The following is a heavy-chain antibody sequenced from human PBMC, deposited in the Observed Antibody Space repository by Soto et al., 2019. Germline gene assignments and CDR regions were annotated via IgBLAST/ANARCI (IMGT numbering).Heavy chain of an antibody. J-gene: IGHJ6*02. D-gene: IGHD3-16*01. CDR1: GFTFSSYE. V-gene: IGHV3-48*03. CDR2: ISSSGSTI. CDR3: ARVEGGYYYYGMDV. Sequence: EVQLVESGGGLVQPGGSLRLSCAASGFTFSSYEMNWVRQAPGKGLGWVSYISSSGSTIYYADSVKGRFTISRDNAKNSLYLQMNSLRAEDTAVYYCARVEGGYYYYGMDVWGQGTTVTVSS.